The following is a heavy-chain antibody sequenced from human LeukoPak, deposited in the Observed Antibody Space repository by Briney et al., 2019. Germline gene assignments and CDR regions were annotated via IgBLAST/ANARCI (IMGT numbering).Heavy chain of an antibody. CDR3: ARGGGYYYMDV. J-gene: IGHJ6*03. D-gene: IGHD2-15*01. CDR2: INHSGST. Sequence: SETLSLTCTVSGGSISSYYWSWLRQTPGKGLEWIGEINHSGSTNYNPSLKSRVTISVDTSKNQFSLKLSSVTAADTAVYYCARGGGYYYMDVWGNGTTVTISS. CDR1: GGSISSYY. V-gene: IGHV4-34*01.